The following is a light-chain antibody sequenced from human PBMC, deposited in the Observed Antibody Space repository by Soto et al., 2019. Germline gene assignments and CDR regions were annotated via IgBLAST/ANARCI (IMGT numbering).Light chain of an antibody. Sequence: QSALTQPASVSGSPGQSITISCTGTSSDVGGCNCVSWHQQHPGKAPKVMIYAVTKRPSGVSNRFSGSQSANTGSLPISGRQAEDEAGYYCSAYASSSTLLFGGGTQLTVL. J-gene: IGLJ3*02. CDR3: SAYASSSTLL. CDR1: SSDVGGCNC. CDR2: AVT. V-gene: IGLV2-14*01.